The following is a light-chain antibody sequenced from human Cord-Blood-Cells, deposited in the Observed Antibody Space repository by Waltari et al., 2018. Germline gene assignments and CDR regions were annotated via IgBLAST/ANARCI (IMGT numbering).Light chain of an antibody. CDR1: QSVSSSY. J-gene: IGKJ1*01. CDR2: DAS. CDR3: QQYGSSPT. V-gene: IGKV3D-20*01. Sequence: EIVLTQSPATLSLSPGERATLSCGASQSVSSSYLAWYQHKPGLAPRLLIDDASSRATGIPDRVSGSGSETYVTLPFSSLEPEDCAVYYCQQYGSSPTFGQGTKVEIK.